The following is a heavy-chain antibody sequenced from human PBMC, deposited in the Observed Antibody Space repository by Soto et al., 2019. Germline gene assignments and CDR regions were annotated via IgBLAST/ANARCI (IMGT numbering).Heavy chain of an antibody. CDR1: GGSFSGYY. J-gene: IGHJ2*01. V-gene: IGHV4-34*01. D-gene: IGHD6-13*01. CDR2: INHSGST. CDR3: ARGGKQQLVRSQYFDL. Sequence: QVQLQQWGAGRLKPSETLSLTCAVYGGSFSGYYWSWIRQPPGKGLEWIGEINHSGSTKYKPSLKSRVTISEDTSKNQFTLKLSSVTAADTAVYFCARGGKQQLVRSQYFDLWGRGTLVTVSS.